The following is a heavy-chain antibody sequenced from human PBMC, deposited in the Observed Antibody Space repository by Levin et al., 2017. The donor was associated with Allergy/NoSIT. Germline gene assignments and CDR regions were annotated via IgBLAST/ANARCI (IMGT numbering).Heavy chain of an antibody. CDR3: ARGRVPNDY. J-gene: IGHJ4*02. CDR1: GFIVSDSY. V-gene: IGHV3-11*05. D-gene: IGHD3-10*01. Sequence: GGSLRLSCAASGFIVSDSYMSWIRQAPGKGLEWVSYISRGNSYTNYLDSVMGRFTISRDNAKNSLYLQMNSLRAEDTAIYYCARGRVPNDYWGQGTLVTVSS. CDR2: ISRGNSYT.